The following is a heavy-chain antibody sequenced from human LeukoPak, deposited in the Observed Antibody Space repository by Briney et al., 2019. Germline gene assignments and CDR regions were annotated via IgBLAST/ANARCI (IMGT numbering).Heavy chain of an antibody. V-gene: IGHV4-4*07. D-gene: IGHD6-13*01. CDR2: IYTSGST. Sequence: SETLSLTCAVSGGSISSYYWSWIRQPAGKGLEWIGRIYTSGSTNYNPSLKSRVTMSVDTSKNQFSLKLSSVTAADTAVYYWAREDSSSWRRVLGWFDPWGQGTLVTVSS. CDR1: GGSISSYY. CDR3: AREDSSSWRRVLGWFDP. J-gene: IGHJ5*02.